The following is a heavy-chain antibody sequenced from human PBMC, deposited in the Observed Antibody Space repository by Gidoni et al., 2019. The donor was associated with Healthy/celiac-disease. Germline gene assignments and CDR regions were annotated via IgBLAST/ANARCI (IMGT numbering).Heavy chain of an antibody. J-gene: IGHJ4*02. V-gene: IGHV1-2*02. CDR3: ARIVPDDY. Sequence: QVQLVQAGAEVKTPGASVKVSCKASGYTFTGYYMHWVRQAPGQGLEWMGWINPNSGGTNYAQKVQGRVTMTRDTSISTAYMELSRLRSDDTAVYYCARIVPDDYWGQGTLVTVSS. CDR2: INPNSGGT. CDR1: GYTFTGYY. D-gene: IGHD2-21*01.